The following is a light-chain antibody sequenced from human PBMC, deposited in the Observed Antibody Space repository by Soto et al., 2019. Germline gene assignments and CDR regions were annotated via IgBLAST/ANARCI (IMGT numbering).Light chain of an antibody. CDR3: QQYGSSPRFT. Sequence: EIVLTQSPGTLSLSPGERATLSCRASKSVSSSYLAWYQQKPGQAPRLLIYGASSRATGIPDRFSGSGSGTDFTLTISRLEPEDFEVYYCQQYGSSPRFTFGQGTRLEIK. CDR2: GAS. V-gene: IGKV3-20*01. CDR1: KSVSSSY. J-gene: IGKJ5*01.